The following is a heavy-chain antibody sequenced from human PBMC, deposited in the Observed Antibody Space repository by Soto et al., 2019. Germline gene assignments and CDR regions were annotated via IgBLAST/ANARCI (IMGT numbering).Heavy chain of an antibody. Sequence: PSETLSLTCTVSGGSISSSSYYWGWIRQPPGKGLEWIGSIYYSGSTYYNPSLKSRVTISVDTSKNQFSLKLSSVTAADTAVYYCARFTTTYYDILTGPFDYWGQGTLVTVSS. J-gene: IGHJ4*02. D-gene: IGHD3-9*01. CDR2: IYYSGST. CDR3: ARFTTTYYDILTGPFDY. CDR1: GGSISSSSYY. V-gene: IGHV4-39*01.